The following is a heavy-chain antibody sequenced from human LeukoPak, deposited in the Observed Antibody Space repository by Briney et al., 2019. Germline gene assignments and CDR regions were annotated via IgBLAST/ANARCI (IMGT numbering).Heavy chain of an antibody. D-gene: IGHD5-24*01. CDR2: ISGSGGNT. V-gene: IGHV3-23*01. J-gene: IGHJ4*02. Sequence: GGSLRLSCAASGFTFSTYAMSWVRQAPGKGLEWVSTISGSGGNTYYADSVRGRFTISRDNSKNTLYLQMNSLRAEDTAVYYCAKQSRWSAYYFDYWGQGTLVTVSS. CDR1: GFTFSTYA. CDR3: AKQSRWSAYYFDY.